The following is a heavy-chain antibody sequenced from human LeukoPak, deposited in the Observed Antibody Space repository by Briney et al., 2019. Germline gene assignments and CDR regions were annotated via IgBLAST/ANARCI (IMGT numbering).Heavy chain of an antibody. CDR1: GGSFSGYY. CDR3: ARGPNYYDSSGYYYVFDY. J-gene: IGHJ4*02. D-gene: IGHD3-22*01. CDR2: INHSGST. Sequence: PSETLSLTCAVYGGSFSGYYWSWIRQPPGKGPEWIGEINHSGSTNYNPSLKSRVTISVDTSKNQFSLKLSSVTAADTAVYYCARGPNYYDSSGYYYVFDYWGQGTLVTVSS. V-gene: IGHV4-34*01.